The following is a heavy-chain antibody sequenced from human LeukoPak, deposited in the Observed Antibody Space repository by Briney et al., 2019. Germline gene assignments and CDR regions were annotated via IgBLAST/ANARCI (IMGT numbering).Heavy chain of an antibody. J-gene: IGHJ4*02. CDR3: AKDSRRDPDY. V-gene: IGHV3-11*01. Sequence: PGGSLRLSCAASGFTFSDYYINWIRQAPGRGLEWVAYITSSGSTIYYADSVKGRFTISRDNAKNSVYLQMNSLRAEDTAVYYCAKDSRRDPDYWGQGTLVTVSS. CDR1: GFTFSDYY. CDR2: ITSSGSTI.